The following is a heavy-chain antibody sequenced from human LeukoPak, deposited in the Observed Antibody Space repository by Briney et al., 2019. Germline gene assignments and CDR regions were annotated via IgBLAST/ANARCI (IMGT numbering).Heavy chain of an antibody. CDR3: AKDFYSGSSP. J-gene: IGHJ5*02. Sequence: GGSLRLSCAASGFTFTGYPMHWVRQPPGKGLEWGAFIRYDGSNEYYADSVKGRFTISRDNSKNTLFLQMNSLRTEDTAVYYCAKDFYSGSSPWGQGTLVTVSS. D-gene: IGHD1-26*01. CDR1: GFTFTGYP. CDR2: IRYDGSNE. V-gene: IGHV3-30*02.